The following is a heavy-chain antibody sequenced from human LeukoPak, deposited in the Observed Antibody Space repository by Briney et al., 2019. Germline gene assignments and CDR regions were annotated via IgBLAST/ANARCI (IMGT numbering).Heavy chain of an antibody. CDR1: GFTFSSYS. D-gene: IGHD4-23*01. Sequence: GGSLRLSCAASGFTFSSYSMNWLRQAPGKGLEWVSAISGSGGSTYYADSVKGRFTISRDNSKNTLYLQMNSLRAEDTAVYYCATPEGLDYGGNSDYWGQGTLVTVSS. J-gene: IGHJ4*02. CDR2: ISGSGGST. V-gene: IGHV3-23*01. CDR3: ATPEGLDYGGNSDY.